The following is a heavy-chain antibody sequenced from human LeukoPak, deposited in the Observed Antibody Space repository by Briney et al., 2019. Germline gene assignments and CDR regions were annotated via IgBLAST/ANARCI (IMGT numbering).Heavy chain of an antibody. J-gene: IGHJ6*02. CDR1: GFTFNDYA. Sequence: PGGSLRLSCAACGFTFNDYAMHWVRQAPGKGLQWVSGISWNSGSIGYADSVKGRFTISRDNAKNSLYLQMNSLRVEDTALYYCGKDGAATYYYGMDVWGQGTTVTVPS. CDR2: ISWNSGSI. V-gene: IGHV3-9*01. D-gene: IGHD2-15*01. CDR3: GKDGAATYYYGMDV.